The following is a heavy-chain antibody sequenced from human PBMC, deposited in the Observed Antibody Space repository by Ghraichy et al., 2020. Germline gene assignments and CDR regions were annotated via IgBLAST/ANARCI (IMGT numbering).Heavy chain of an antibody. Sequence: SETLSLTCAVYGGSFSGYYWSWIRQPPGKGLEWIGEINHSGSTNYNPSLKSRVTISVDTSKNQFSLKLSSVTAADTAVYYWAITGYSSSWSRATDYWGQGTLVTVSS. V-gene: IGHV4-34*01. CDR1: GGSFSGYY. CDR2: INHSGST. D-gene: IGHD6-13*01. J-gene: IGHJ4*02. CDR3: AITGYSSSWSRATDY.